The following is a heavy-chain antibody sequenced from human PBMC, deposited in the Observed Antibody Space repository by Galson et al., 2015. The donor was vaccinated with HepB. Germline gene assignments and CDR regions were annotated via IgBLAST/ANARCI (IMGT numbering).Heavy chain of an antibody. CDR3: ARVKGGINWYGEGYYHYHMDV. CDR1: GGTFSSYA. V-gene: IGHV1-69*13. D-gene: IGHD6-13*01. Sequence: SVKVSCKASGGTFSSYAISWVRQAPGQGLEWMGGIIPIFGTANYAQKFQGRVTITADESTSTAYMELSSLRSEDTAVYYCARVKGGINWYGEGYYHYHMDVWGKGTTVTVSS. CDR2: IIPIFGTA. J-gene: IGHJ6*03.